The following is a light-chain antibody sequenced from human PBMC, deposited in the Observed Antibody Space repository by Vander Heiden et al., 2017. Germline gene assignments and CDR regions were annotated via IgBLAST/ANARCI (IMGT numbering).Light chain of an antibody. CDR3: QQFHTSPLT. J-gene: IGKJ4*01. V-gene: IGKV4-1*01. CDR1: QSVFDSSTNKNY. Sequence: DIVMTQSPESPAVSLGERATINCKARQSVFDSSTNKNYLAWYQQKPGQPPKLLISWASTRESGVPERFSGSGSGTDFTLTIRSLQAEDVAVYYCQQFHTSPLTFGGGTKVEMK. CDR2: WAS.